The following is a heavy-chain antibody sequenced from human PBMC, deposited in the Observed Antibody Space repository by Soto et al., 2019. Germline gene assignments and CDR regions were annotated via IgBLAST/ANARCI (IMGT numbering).Heavy chain of an antibody. J-gene: IGHJ3*02. D-gene: IGHD3-22*01. CDR3: ARHMEGMIVVVTAFDI. Sequence: QLQLQESGPGLVKPSETLSLTCTVSGGSISSSSYYWGWIRQPPGKGLEWIGSIYYSGSTYYNPSLKSRVTISVDTSKNQFSLKLSSVTAADTAVYYCARHMEGMIVVVTAFDIWGQGTMVTVSS. V-gene: IGHV4-39*01. CDR1: GGSISSSSYY. CDR2: IYYSGST.